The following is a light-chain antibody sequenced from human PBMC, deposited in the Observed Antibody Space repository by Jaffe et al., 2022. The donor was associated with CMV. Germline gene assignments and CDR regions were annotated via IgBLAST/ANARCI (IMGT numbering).Light chain of an antibody. J-gene: IGKJ4*01. V-gene: IGKV1-33*01. CDR2: DAS. Sequence: DIQMTQSPSSLSASVGDRVTITCQASQDISNYLNWYQQKPGKAPKLLIYDASNLETGVPSRFSGSGSGTDFTFTISSLQPEDIATYYCQQYDNLPPYLLRFTFGGGTKVEIK. CDR1: QDISNY. CDR3: QQYDNLPPYLLRFT.